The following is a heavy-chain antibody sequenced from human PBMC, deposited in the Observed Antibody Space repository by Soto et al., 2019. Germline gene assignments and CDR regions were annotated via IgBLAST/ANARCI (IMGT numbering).Heavy chain of an antibody. CDR3: ARHGLVEQQPLDNWFDP. CDR2: IYYSGST. Sequence: SETLSLTCTVSDGSISSSSYYWGWIRQPPGKGLEWIGSIYYSGSTYYNPSLKSRVTISVDTSKNQFSLKLSSVTAADTAVYYCARHGLVEQQPLDNWFDPWGQGTLVTVSS. V-gene: IGHV4-39*01. CDR1: DGSISSSSYY. D-gene: IGHD6-13*01. J-gene: IGHJ5*02.